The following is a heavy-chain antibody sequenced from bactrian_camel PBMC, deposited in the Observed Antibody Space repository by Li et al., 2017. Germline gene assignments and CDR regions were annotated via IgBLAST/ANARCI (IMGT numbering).Heavy chain of an antibody. CDR1: GFSFTNNW. D-gene: IGHD2*01. CDR3: AAAPDYYTNPRCAFA. CDR2: ISIDGATT. J-gene: IGHJ6*01. V-gene: IGHV3S6*01. Sequence: HVQLVESGGDLVEPGGSLTLSCQASGFSFTNNWMNWVRQAPGKGLEWVSRISIDGATTYYADSVTGRFTISQDHAKGILYLQMNDLKTEDASIYYCAAAPDYYTNPRCAFAWGQGTQVTVS.